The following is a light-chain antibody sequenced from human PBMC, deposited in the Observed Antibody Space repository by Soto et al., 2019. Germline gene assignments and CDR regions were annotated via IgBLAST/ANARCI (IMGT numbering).Light chain of an antibody. CDR2: DAS. J-gene: IGKJ5*01. CDR1: QSVSSY. V-gene: IGKV3-11*01. CDR3: QQRSNWPPIT. Sequence: EIVLTQSPATLSLSPGERANLSCRASQSVSSYLAWYQQTPGQAPRLLIYDASNRATGIPARFSGSGSGTDFTLTISSLEPEDFAVYYCQQRSNWPPITFGQGTRLEIK.